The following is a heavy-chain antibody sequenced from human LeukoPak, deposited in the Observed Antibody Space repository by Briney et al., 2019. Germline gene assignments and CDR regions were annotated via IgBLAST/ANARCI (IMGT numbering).Heavy chain of an antibody. CDR1: GFTLTSYE. CDR2: ITSSSTII. V-gene: IGHV3-48*03. CDR3: ARDSGHSGSDDY. D-gene: IGHD3-10*01. J-gene: IGHJ4*02. Sequence: PGGSLRLSCAASGFTLTSYEMKWVRQAPGKGLEWVSYITSSSTIIYYAVSVKGRFTISRDNAKNSLYLQMSSLRDEDTAVYYCARDSGHSGSDDYWGQGTLVTVSS.